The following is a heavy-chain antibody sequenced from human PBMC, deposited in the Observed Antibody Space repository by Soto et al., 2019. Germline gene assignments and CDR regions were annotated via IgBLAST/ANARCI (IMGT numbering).Heavy chain of an antibody. J-gene: IGHJ4*02. D-gene: IGHD2-2*01. CDR2: IRSKAYGGTT. Sequence: GGSLRLSCTASGFTFGDYAMSWFRQAPGKGLEWVGFIRSKAYGGTTEYAASVKGRFTISRDDSKSIAYLQMNSLKTEDTAVYYCTSAEKYQPGDYWGQGTLVTVSS. CDR1: GFTFGDYA. V-gene: IGHV3-49*03. CDR3: TSAEKYQPGDY.